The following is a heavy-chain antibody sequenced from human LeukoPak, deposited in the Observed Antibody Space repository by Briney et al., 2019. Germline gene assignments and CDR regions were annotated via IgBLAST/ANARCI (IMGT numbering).Heavy chain of an antibody. CDR2: IHSSGST. V-gene: IGHV4-59*01. D-gene: IGHD2-21*01. CDR1: AXSISSYY. CDR3: AKYGIYSFDY. J-gene: IGHJ4*02. Sequence: SETLSLTCTVSAXSISSYYWSWIRQPPGKGLEWIGYIHSSGSTNCNPALKSRVTISLDTSKNQFSLKLTSVTAADTAVYYCAKYGIYSFDYWGQGTLVTVSS.